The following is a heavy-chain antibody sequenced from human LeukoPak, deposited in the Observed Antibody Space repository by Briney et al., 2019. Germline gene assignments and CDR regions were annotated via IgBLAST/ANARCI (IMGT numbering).Heavy chain of an antibody. V-gene: IGHV3-48*03. J-gene: IGHJ4*02. CDR1: GFTFHNYE. Sequence: GGSLRLSCVASGFTFHNYEMNWVRQAPGKGLEWVLYISSSGATIYYADAVKGRFTISRDNAKSSLYLQMNSLRAEDTAVYYCTRDAGTRLKYSFGYGDYWGQGALVTVSS. CDR3: TRDAGTRLKYSFGYGDY. D-gene: IGHD5-18*01. CDR2: ISSSGATI.